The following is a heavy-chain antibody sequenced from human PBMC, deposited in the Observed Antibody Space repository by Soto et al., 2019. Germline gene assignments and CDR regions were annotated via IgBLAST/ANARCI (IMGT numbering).Heavy chain of an antibody. CDR1: GGSISSGGYS. CDR3: ATSSYDYPPPPMDV. D-gene: IGHD3-16*01. J-gene: IGHJ6*02. V-gene: IGHV4-30-2*01. Sequence: TSATLSVTCAVSGGSISSGGYSWSWIRQPPGKGLEWIGYIYHSGSTYYNPSLKSRVTISVDRSKNQFSLKLSSVTAADTAVYYCATSSYDYPPPPMDVWGQGTTVTVSS. CDR2: IYHSGST.